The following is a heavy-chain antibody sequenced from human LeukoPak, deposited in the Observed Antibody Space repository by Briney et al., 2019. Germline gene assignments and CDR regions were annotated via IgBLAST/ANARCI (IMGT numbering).Heavy chain of an antibody. CDR3: ARGDYEGYYFDY. V-gene: IGHV3-30-3*01. J-gene: IGHJ4*02. CDR2: ISYDGANK. Sequence: GGSLRLSCAASGFTFNTYAMHWVRQAPGKGLEWVAVISYDGANKYYADSVKGRFTISRDNSKNTLYLQMNSLRAEDTAVYYCARGDYEGYYFDYWGQGTLVTVSS. CDR1: GFTFNTYA. D-gene: IGHD4-17*01.